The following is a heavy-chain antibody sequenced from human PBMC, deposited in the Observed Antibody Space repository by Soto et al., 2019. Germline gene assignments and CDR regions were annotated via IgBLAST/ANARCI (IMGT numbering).Heavy chain of an antibody. CDR1: GGSISSYY. D-gene: IGHD2-2*01. CDR2: IYYSGST. J-gene: IGHJ6*02. CDR3: ARVAHCISSSCYGRIYGMDV. V-gene: IGHV4-59*01. Sequence: PSETLSLTCTVSGGSISSYYWSWVRQPPGKGLEWIGYIYYSGSTNYNPSLKSRVTISVDTSKNQFSLKLSSVTAADTAVYYCARVAHCISSSCYGRIYGMDVWGQGTTVTVS.